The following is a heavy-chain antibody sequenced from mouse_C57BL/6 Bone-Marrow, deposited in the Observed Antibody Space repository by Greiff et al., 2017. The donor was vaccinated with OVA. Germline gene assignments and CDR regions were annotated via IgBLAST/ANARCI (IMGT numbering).Heavy chain of an antibody. Sequence: EVKLMESGGGLVKPGGSLKLSCAASGFTFSSYAMSWVRQTPEKRLEWVATISDGGSYTYYPDNVKGRFTISRDNAKNNLYLQMSHLKSEDTAMYYCARALSDYWGQGTTLTVSS. J-gene: IGHJ2*01. CDR1: GFTFSSYA. CDR3: ARALSDY. CDR2: ISDGGSYT. V-gene: IGHV5-4*03.